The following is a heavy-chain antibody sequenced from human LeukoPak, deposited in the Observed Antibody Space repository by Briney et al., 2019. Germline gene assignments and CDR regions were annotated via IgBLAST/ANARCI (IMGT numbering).Heavy chain of an antibody. CDR2: IYTSGST. CDR3: ARDNHDDSSGYYYYYGMDV. CDR1: GGSISSYY. D-gene: IGHD3-22*01. V-gene: IGHV4-4*07. J-gene: IGHJ6*02. Sequence: PSETLSLTCTVSGGSISSYYWSWIRQPAGKGLEWIGRIYTSGSTNYNPSLKSRVTMSVDTSKNQFSLKLSSVTAADTAVYYCARDNHDDSSGYYYYYGMDVWGQGTTVTVSS.